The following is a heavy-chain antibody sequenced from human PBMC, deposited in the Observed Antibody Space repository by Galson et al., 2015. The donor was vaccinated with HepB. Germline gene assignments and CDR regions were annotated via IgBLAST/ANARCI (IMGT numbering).Heavy chain of an antibody. D-gene: IGHD6-6*01. J-gene: IGHJ4*02. CDR1: EDSVSSNSAA. Sequence: CAISEDSVSSNSAAWNWIRQSPSRGLEWLGRTYYRSKWYNEYAGSVKSRITINPDTSKNQFSLQLNSVTPEDTAVYYCAREGEKRWQLVRAFDYWGQGTLVTVSS. V-gene: IGHV6-1*01. CDR2: TYYRSKWYN. CDR3: AREGEKRWQLVRAFDY.